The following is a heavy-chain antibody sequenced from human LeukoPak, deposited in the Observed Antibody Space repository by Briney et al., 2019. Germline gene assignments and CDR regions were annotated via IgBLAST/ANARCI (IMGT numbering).Heavy chain of an antibody. CDR1: GIIFSDIW. CDR3: ATIKRYDTRRSASVGVDH. V-gene: IGHV3-7*01. CDR2: ISPDGSLK. Sequence: GGSLRLSCGASGIIFSDIWVTWVRQAPGKGLEWVATISPDGSLKNYVDSVKGRFTISRDNAKNSLYLQMNSLRAEDTAVYYCATIKRYDTRRSASVGVDHWGQGTLVTVSS. J-gene: IGHJ4*02. D-gene: IGHD2-15*01.